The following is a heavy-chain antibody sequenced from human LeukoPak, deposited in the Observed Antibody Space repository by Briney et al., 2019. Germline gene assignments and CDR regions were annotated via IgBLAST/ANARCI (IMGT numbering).Heavy chain of an antibody. CDR2: ISSSSSSI. CDR3: ARSGYGSRWYFFDH. Sequence: GGSLRLSCAASGFIFSTYSINWVRQAPGKGLEWVSHISSSSSSIYYADSVRGRFSISRDNAKNSLYLQMNSLRDEDTAVYYCARSGYGSRWYFFDHWGQGTLVTVSS. D-gene: IGHD6-13*01. CDR1: GFIFSTYS. J-gene: IGHJ4*02. V-gene: IGHV3-48*02.